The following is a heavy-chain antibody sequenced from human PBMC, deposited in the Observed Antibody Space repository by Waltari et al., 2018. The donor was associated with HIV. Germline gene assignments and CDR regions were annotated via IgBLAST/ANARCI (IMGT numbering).Heavy chain of an antibody. Sequence: EVQLVESGGGLVQPGGSLMLSCEASGFTFSSSSMNWVRQAPGKGLEWVSYISSSSSTIYSADSVKGRFTISRDNAKNSLYLQMNSLRAEDTAVYYCARSKYSSSSGFDLWGRGTLVTVSS. V-gene: IGHV3-48*01. CDR1: GFTFSSSS. CDR2: ISSSSSTI. CDR3: ARSKYSSSSGFDL. D-gene: IGHD6-6*01. J-gene: IGHJ2*01.